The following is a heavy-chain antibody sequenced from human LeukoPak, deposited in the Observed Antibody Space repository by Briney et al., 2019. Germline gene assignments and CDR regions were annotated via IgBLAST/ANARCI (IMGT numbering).Heavy chain of an antibody. Sequence: GGSLRLSCAASGFTLSSYAMHWVRQAPGKGLEYVSAISSNGGSTYYANSLKGRFTISRDNSKNTLYLQMGSLRAEDMAVYYCARDRESYYDILTGQIGTAYFDYWGQGTLVTVSS. CDR2: ISSNGGST. J-gene: IGHJ4*02. CDR1: GFTLSSYA. D-gene: IGHD3-9*01. V-gene: IGHV3-64*01. CDR3: ARDRESYYDILTGQIGTAYFDY.